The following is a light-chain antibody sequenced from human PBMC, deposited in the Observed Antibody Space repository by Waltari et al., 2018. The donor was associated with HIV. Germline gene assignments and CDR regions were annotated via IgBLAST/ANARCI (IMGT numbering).Light chain of an antibody. J-gene: IGLJ3*02. V-gene: IGLV1-40*01. CDR1: RPHIGAGYD. CDR2: GNS. CDR3: QSYDSSLSGWV. Sequence: QSVLTPPPSVSGDPGQRVTIPCTGSRPHIGAGYDVHGYQQLPGTAPKLLIYGNSNRPSGVPDRFSGSKSGTSASLAITGLQAEDEADYYCQSYDSSLSGWVFGGGTKLTVL.